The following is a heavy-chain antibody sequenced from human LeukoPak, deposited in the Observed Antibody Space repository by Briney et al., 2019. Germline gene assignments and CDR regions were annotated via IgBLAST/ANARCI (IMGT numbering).Heavy chain of an antibody. J-gene: IGHJ4*02. CDR1: GFTFSSYS. CDR2: ISSSSTI. V-gene: IGHV3-48*01. CDR3: ARTYSNLYGY. D-gene: IGHD4-11*01. Sequence: GGSLRLSCAASGFTFSSYSMNWVRQAPGKGLEWVSYISSSSTIYYADSVKGRFTISRDNAKNSLYLQMNSLRAEDTAVYYCARTYSNLYGYWGQGTLVTVSS.